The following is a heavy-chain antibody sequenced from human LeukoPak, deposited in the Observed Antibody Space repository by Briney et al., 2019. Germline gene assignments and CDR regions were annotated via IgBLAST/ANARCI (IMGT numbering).Heavy chain of an antibody. J-gene: IGHJ4*02. CDR2: INHSGST. Sequence: SETLSLTCAVYGGSFSGYYWSWIRQPPGKGLEWIGEINHSGSTNYNPSLKSRVTISVDTSKNQFSLKLSSVTAADTAVYYCARHGRYDILTGYSGGAIDYWGQGTLVTVSS. D-gene: IGHD3-9*01. CDR3: ARHGRYDILTGYSGGAIDY. V-gene: IGHV4-34*01. CDR1: GGSFSGYY.